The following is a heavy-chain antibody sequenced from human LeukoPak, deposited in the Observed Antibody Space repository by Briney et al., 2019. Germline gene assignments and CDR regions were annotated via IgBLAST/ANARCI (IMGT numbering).Heavy chain of an antibody. Sequence: YPSQTLSLTCTVSGGSISSGGYYWRWIRQPPGKGLEWIGYIYYSGSTNYNPSLKSRVTISVDTSKNHFSLKLSSVTAADTAVYYCARVSRRRSFGGSGYLFDYWGQGTLVTVSS. V-gene: IGHV4-61*08. CDR3: ARVSRRRSFGGSGYLFDY. CDR1: GGSISSGGYY. CDR2: IYYSGST. D-gene: IGHD3-3*01. J-gene: IGHJ4*02.